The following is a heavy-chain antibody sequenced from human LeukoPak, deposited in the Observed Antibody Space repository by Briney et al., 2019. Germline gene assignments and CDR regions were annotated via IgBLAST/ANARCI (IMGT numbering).Heavy chain of an antibody. CDR2: INPSGGST. Sequence: GASVKVSCKASGYTFTSYYMHWVRQAPGQGLEWMGIINPSGGSTSYAQKFQGRVTMTRDTSTSTVYMELSSLRSEDTAVYYCARDLSPSGYDSDYFDYWGQGTLVTVSS. J-gene: IGHJ4*02. D-gene: IGHD5-12*01. CDR1: GYTFTSYY. V-gene: IGHV1-46*01. CDR3: ARDLSPSGYDSDYFDY.